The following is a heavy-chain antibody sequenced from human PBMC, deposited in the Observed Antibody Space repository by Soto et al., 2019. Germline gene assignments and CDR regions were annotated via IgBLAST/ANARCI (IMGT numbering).Heavy chain of an antibody. V-gene: IGHV3-33*01. CDR3: ARDKLHDQSISWGAAAGTESYLFDY. J-gene: IGHJ4*02. CDR2: IWYDGSNK. CDR1: GFTFSSYG. Sequence: GGSLRLSCAASGFTFSSYGMHWVRQAPGKGLEWVAVIWYDGSNKYYADSVKGRFTISRDNSKNTLYLQMNSLRAEDTAVYYCARDKLHDQSISWGAAAGTESYLFDYWGQGTLVTVSS. D-gene: IGHD6-13*01.